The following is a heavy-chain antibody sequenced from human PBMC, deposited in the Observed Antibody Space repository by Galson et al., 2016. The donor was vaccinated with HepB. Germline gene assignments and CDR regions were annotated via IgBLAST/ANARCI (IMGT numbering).Heavy chain of an antibody. CDR3: AREGPGRDFSSSEY. CDR1: RFTFSLYW. J-gene: IGHJ4*02. V-gene: IGHV3-7*01. CDR2: INQDGSQA. D-gene: IGHD3-3*01. Sequence: SLRLSCAASRFTFSLYWMTWVRQAPGKGLEWVANINQDGSQAYYVDSVKGRFTISRDNSKNTLYLQLNSLRAEDTAVFYCAREGPGRDFSSSEYWGQGTLVTVST.